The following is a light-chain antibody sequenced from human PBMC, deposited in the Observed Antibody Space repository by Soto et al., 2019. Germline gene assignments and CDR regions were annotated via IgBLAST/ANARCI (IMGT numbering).Light chain of an antibody. Sequence: EIVMTQSPATLSVSPGERATLSCRASQSVSSNLAWYQQKPGQAPRLLIYGASTRPTVIPARFSGSGSGTEFTLTISGLQSEDFAVYYCQQYNNWTPLTFGGGTKVEIK. CDR1: QSVSSN. CDR2: GAS. V-gene: IGKV3-15*01. CDR3: QQYNNWTPLT. J-gene: IGKJ4*01.